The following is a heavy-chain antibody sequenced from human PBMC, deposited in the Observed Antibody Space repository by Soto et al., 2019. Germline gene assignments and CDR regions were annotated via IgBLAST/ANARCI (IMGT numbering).Heavy chain of an antibody. CDR1: GGSISGYY. J-gene: IGHJ6*02. CDR2: MYNTGST. D-gene: IGHD2-21*02. Sequence: SETLSLTCTVSGGSISGYYWIWIRQPPGKGLEWIGYMYNTGSTVYNPSFKSRVTISVDTSKNQFSLKLNSVTAADTAVYYCARDLWGYCGTDCYPLDVWGQGTTVT. CDR3: ARDLWGYCGTDCYPLDV. V-gene: IGHV4-59*01.